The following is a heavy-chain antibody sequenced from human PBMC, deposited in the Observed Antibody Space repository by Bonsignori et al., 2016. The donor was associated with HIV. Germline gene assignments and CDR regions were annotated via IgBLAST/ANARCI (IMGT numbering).Heavy chain of an antibody. V-gene: IGHV4-38-2*02. J-gene: IGHJ4*02. D-gene: IGHD3-3*01. Sequence: SETLSLTCSVSGYSISSGYYWGWIRQPPGKGLEWIGSIYHTGATYYNPSLQSRVTMSVDTSKNQFSLNLRSLTAADTAVYFCARYYDFLTFESWSQGTLVTVSS. CDR1: GYSISSGYY. CDR2: IYHTGAT. CDR3: ARYYDFLTFES.